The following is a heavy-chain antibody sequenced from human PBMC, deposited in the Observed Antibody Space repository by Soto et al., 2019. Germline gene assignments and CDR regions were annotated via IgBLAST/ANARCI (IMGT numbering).Heavy chain of an antibody. D-gene: IGHD2-15*01. CDR2: IRTISSAT. Sequence: QLVESGGGLVQPGGSLRLSCAASGFTFSDYPMNWVRQAPGKGLEWVSSIRTISSATYFADSVRGRFTISRDNARNSLYLQMTSLRDEDTAVYYCARETPSFDSWGQGTLVTVSS. V-gene: IGHV3-48*02. CDR1: GFTFSDYP. CDR3: ARETPSFDS. J-gene: IGHJ4*02.